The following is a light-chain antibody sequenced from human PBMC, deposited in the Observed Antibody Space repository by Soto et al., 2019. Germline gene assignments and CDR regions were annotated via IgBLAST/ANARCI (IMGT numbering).Light chain of an antibody. V-gene: IGKV1-5*03. CDR2: KAS. Sequence: IQMTQSPSTLSGSVGDRVTITFRASQTISSWLAWYQQKPGKAPKLLIYKASTLKSGVPSRFSGSGSGTEFTLTISSLQPDDFATYYCQQYNSYSVTFGQGTKVDIK. J-gene: IGKJ1*01. CDR3: QQYNSYSVT. CDR1: QTISSW.